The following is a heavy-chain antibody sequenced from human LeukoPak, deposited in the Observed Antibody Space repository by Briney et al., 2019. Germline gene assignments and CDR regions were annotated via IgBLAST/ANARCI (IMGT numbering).Heavy chain of an antibody. CDR2: INPNSGGT. J-gene: IGHJ6*02. CDR1: GYTFTGYY. CDR3: ARATQWLMYYYYGMDV. D-gene: IGHD6-19*01. Sequence: ASVKVSCKASGYTFTGYYMHWVRQAPGQGLEWMGWINPNSGGTNYAQKFQGRVTMTRDTSISTAYMELSRLRSEDTAVYYCARATQWLMYYYYGMDVWGQGTTVTVSS. V-gene: IGHV1-2*02.